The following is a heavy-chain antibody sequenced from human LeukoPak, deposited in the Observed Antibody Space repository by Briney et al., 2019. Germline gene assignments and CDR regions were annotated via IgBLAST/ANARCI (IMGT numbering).Heavy chain of an antibody. J-gene: IGHJ6*04. CDR1: GYSFTSYW. CDR2: IYPGDSDT. V-gene: IGHV5-51*01. Sequence: PGESLKISCKGSGYSFTSYWIGWVRQMPGKGLEWMGIIYPGDSDTRYSPPFQGQVTISADKSISTAYLQWSSLKASDTAMYYCARVYGSGSYYYYGMDVWGKGTTVTVSS. CDR3: ARVYGSGSYYYYGMDV. D-gene: IGHD3-10*01.